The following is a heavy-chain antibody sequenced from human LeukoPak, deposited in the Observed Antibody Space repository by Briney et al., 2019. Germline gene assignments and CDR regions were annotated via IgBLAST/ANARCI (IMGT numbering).Heavy chain of an antibody. CDR1: GYTFTSYD. V-gene: IGHV1-8*01. CDR3: ERVPCGGDCYSREYYYYYYMDV. CDR2: MNPNSGNT. J-gene: IGHJ6*03. D-gene: IGHD2-21*02. Sequence: ASVKVSCKASGYTFTSYDINWVRQATGQGLEWMGWMNPNSGNTGYAQKFQGRVNMNRNTSISTAYMEMSSLRSEDTAVYYCERVPCGGDCYSREYYYYYYMDVWGEGNTVTISS.